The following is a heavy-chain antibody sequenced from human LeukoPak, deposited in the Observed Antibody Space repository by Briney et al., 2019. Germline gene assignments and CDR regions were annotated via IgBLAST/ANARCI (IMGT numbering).Heavy chain of an antibody. CDR1: GGSFSGYY. CDR3: ARSGLWFGEFHAEIDY. J-gene: IGHJ4*02. CDR2: INHSGST. Sequence: SETVSLTCAVYGGSFSGYYWSWIRQPPGKGLEWIGEINHSGSTNYNPSLKSRVTISVDTSKNQFSLKLSSVTAADTAVYYCARSGLWFGEFHAEIDYWGQGTLVTVSS. V-gene: IGHV4-34*01. D-gene: IGHD3-10*01.